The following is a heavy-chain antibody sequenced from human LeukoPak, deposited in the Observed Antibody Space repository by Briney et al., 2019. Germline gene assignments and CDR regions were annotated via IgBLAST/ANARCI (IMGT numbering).Heavy chain of an antibody. CDR3: ARDRAVYCSGGSCQYFQH. Sequence: KTGGSLRLSCAASGFTFSSYSMKWVRQAPGKGVEWVSSISSSSSYIYYADSVKGRLTIARDNAKNSLYLQMTSLTAEDTAIYYCARDRAVYCSGGSCQYFQHWGQGTLVTVSS. D-gene: IGHD2-15*01. V-gene: IGHV3-21*01. CDR2: ISSSSSYI. J-gene: IGHJ1*01. CDR1: GFTFSSYS.